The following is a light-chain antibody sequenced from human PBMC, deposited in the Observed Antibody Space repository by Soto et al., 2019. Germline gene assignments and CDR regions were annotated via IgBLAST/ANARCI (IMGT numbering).Light chain of an antibody. J-gene: IGLJ3*02. V-gene: IGLV1-40*01. CDR3: QSYDSRLSGWV. Sequence: QSVLTQPPSVSGAPGQRVTISCTGSTSNIGAGYDVHWYQQLPGTAPKLLIYGNSNRPSGVPDRFSGSKSGTSASLAITGLQAEDEAGYYCQSYDSRLSGWVFGGGTKLTVL. CDR2: GNS. CDR1: TSNIGAGYD.